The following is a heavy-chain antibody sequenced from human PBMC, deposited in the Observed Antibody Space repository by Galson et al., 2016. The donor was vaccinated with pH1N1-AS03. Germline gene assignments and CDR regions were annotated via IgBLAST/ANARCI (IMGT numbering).Heavy chain of an antibody. D-gene: IGHD2-2*01. Sequence: SVKVSCKASGYTFTTYDINWVRQAPGQGLEWMGWMNPDSGNTGYAPSFQGRVTITRDTSISTAYMELSSLRSEDTAVHYCARGVVDCSSPACSGTLRFDPWGQGTLVTVSS. CDR2: MNPDSGNT. CDR1: GYTFTTYD. V-gene: IGHV1-8*03. CDR3: ARGVVDCSSPACSGTLRFDP. J-gene: IGHJ5*02.